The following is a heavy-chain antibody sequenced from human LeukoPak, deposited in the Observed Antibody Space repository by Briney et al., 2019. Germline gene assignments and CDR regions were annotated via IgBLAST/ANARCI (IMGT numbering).Heavy chain of an antibody. CDR1: GGSISSYY. CDR3: ARDSPRRYDSSGYYYNWFDP. V-gene: IGHV4-59*01. J-gene: IGHJ5*02. Sequence: SETLSLTCTVSGGSISSYYWSWIQQPPGKGLEWIGYIYYSGSTNYNPPLKSRVTISVDTSKNQFSLKLSSVTAADTAVYYCARDSPRRYDSSGYYYNWFDPWGQGTPVTVSS. D-gene: IGHD3-22*01. CDR2: IYYSGST.